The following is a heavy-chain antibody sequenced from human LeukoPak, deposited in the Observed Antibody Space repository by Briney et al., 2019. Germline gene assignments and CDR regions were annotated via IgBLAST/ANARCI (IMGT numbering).Heavy chain of an antibody. J-gene: IGHJ4*02. CDR2: IWYDGSNK. D-gene: IGHD3-22*01. CDR1: GFTFTSYG. V-gene: IGHV3-33*01. Sequence: GGSLRLSCAASGFTFTSYGMHWVRQAPGKGLEWVAVIWYDGSNKYYADSVKGRFTISRDNSKNTLYLQMNSLRAEDTAVYYCARVSFYDSSGYYPPDYWGQGTLVTVST. CDR3: ARVSFYDSSGYYPPDY.